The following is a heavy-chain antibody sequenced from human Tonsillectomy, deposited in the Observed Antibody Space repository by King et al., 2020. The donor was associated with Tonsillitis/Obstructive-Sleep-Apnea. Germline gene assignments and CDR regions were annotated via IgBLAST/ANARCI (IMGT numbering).Heavy chain of an antibody. V-gene: IGHV4-39*01. CDR2: VYYSGTT. Sequence: QLQESGPGLVKPSETLSVTCTVSGGSISSSAYYWGWVRQPPGKGLEWIGSVYYSGTTYFKPSLESRVTVSVDTSKNQFSLRLSSVTAADTAVYFCARHYPDVFSYYYIDVWGKGTTVTVSS. J-gene: IGHJ6*03. CDR3: ARHYPDVFSYYYIDV. CDR1: GGSISSSAYY.